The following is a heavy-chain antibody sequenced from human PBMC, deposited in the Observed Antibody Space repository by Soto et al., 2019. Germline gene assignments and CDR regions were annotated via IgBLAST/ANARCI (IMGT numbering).Heavy chain of an antibody. Sequence: SGPTLVNPTHTLTLTCTFSGFTLTTTGMCVSWIRQPPGNSLEWLALIDWDDDKYYSTSLKTRLTISKDTSKNQVVLTMTNMDPVDKATYYCAPTDHYGPGTYRVGNWFDPWGPGTLITVSS. V-gene: IGHV2-70*01. D-gene: IGHD3-10*01. J-gene: IGHJ5*02. CDR3: APTDHYGPGTYRVGNWFDP. CDR1: GFTLTTTGMC. CDR2: IDWDDDK.